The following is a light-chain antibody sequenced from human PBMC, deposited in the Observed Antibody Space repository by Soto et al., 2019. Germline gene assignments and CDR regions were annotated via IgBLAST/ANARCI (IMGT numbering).Light chain of an antibody. CDR3: QQYGRTSWT. Sequence: DIVLTQSPGTMSLSTGEGATLSGRASQSVSTNFFAWYQQQPGQAPRLLIYGASTRDTGIPDRFSGSGSGTDFTSTISILEHEAFAVYYCQQYGRTSWTFGQGTKGEIK. CDR1: QSVSTNF. J-gene: IGKJ1*01. V-gene: IGKV3-20*01. CDR2: GAS.